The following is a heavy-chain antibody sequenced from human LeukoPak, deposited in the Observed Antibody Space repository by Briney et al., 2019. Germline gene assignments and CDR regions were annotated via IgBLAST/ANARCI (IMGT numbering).Heavy chain of an antibody. CDR1: VGSISSSSYY. CDR2: IYYSGST. D-gene: IGHD2-21*02. CDR3: ASPHIVVVTATPGRAFDI. J-gene: IGHJ3*02. V-gene: IGHV4-39*01. Sequence: PSETLSLTCTVSVGSISSSSYYWGWIRQPPGKGLEWIGSIYYSGSTYYNPSLKSRVTISVDTSKNQFSLKLSSVTAADTAVYYCASPHIVVVTATPGRAFDIWGQGTMVTVSS.